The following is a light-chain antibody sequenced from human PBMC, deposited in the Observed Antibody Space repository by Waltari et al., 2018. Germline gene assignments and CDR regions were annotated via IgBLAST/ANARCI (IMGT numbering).Light chain of an antibody. CDR3: QQYSNLWT. CDR1: QIIDTW. J-gene: IGKJ1*01. CDR2: KAS. Sequence: DIQMTQSPSTLSASVGDRVTITCRASQIIDTWLAWYQQKTGKAPKLLIFKASTLETGVPSRFSGSGSGTEFTLTISSLQPDDFATYYCQQYSNLWTFGQGTRVDI. V-gene: IGKV1-5*03.